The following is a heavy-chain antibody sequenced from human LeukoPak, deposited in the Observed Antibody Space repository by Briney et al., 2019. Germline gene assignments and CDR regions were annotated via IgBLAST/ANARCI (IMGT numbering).Heavy chain of an antibody. CDR1: GYTLTELS. Sequence: ASVKVFCKVSGYTLTELSMHWVRHAPGKGLEWMGGFHPEDGETIYAQKFQGRVTMAEDTSTDTAYMELSSLRSEDTAVYYCATWDAGGGYLGYWGQGTLVTVSS. D-gene: IGHD3-16*02. V-gene: IGHV1-24*01. J-gene: IGHJ4*02. CDR3: ATWDAGGGYLGY. CDR2: FHPEDGET.